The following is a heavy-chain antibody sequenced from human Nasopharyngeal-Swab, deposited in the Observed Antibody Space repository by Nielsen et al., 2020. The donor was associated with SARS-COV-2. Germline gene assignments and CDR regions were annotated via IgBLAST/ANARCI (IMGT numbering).Heavy chain of an antibody. CDR3: ARDLDDFWSGYYYGMDV. V-gene: IGHV3-7*03. CDR2: IKQDGSEK. Sequence: GESLKISCAASGFTFSSYEMNWVRQAPGKGLEWVANIKQDGSEKYYVGSVKGRFTISRDNAKNSLYLQMNSLRAEDTAVYYCARDLDDFWSGYYYGMDVWGQGTTVTVSS. J-gene: IGHJ6*02. D-gene: IGHD3-3*01. CDR1: GFTFSSYE.